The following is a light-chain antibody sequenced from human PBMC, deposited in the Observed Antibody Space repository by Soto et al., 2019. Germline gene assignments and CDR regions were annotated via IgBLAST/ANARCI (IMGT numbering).Light chain of an antibody. V-gene: IGLV2-8*01. J-gene: IGLJ2*01. CDR3: ISYAGSNRPA. CDR2: DVN. CDR1: SRGVGGYNY. Sequence: QSALTQPPSASGSPGQSVAISCSGTSRGVGGYNYVSWYQQHPGKAPILLIYDVNKRPSGVPDRFSGSKSGNTASLTVSGLQAEDEADDYCISYAGSNRPAFGGGTKLTVL.